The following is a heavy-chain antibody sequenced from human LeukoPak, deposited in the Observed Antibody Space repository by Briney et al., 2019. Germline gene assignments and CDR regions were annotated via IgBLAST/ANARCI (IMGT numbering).Heavy chain of an antibody. V-gene: IGHV3-23*01. CDR3: AKKVAGIYSFDV. J-gene: IGHJ3*01. D-gene: IGHD1-26*01. Sequence: PAGSLRLSCAASGFTFSSYAINWVRQSPGKGLEWVSIIGGSGSPTYYADSVKGRFTISRDNSKNTLYLQMNSLRAEDTAVYYCAKKVAGIYSFDVWGRGTMVTVA. CDR1: GFTFSSYA. CDR2: IGGSGSPT.